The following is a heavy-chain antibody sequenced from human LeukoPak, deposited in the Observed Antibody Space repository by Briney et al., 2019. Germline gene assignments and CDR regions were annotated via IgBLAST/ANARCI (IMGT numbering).Heavy chain of an antibody. CDR1: GGTFSSYA. J-gene: IGHJ6*02. V-gene: IGHV1-69*13. CDR3: ARGSMSYDFWSGYYTHYYYGMDV. D-gene: IGHD3-3*01. CDR2: IIPIFGPA. Sequence: ASVKVSCKASGGTFSSYAISWVRQAPGQGLEWMGGIIPIFGPANYAQKFQGRVTITADESTSTAYMELSSLRSEDTAVYYCARGSMSYDFWSGYYTHYYYGMDVWGQGTTVTVSS.